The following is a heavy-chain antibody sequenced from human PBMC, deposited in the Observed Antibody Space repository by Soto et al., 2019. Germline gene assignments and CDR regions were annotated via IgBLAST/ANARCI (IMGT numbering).Heavy chain of an antibody. J-gene: IGHJ5*02. CDR2: IYSGGST. Sequence: EVQLVESGGGLAQPGGSLRLSCAASGFTVSSNYMSWVRQAPGKGLEWVSVIYSGGSTYYADSVKGRFTISRHNSKNTLYLQMNSLRAEDTAVYYCARAIPGIAVAGTVGGWFDPWGQGTLVTVSS. CDR3: ARAIPGIAVAGTVGGWFDP. D-gene: IGHD6-19*01. V-gene: IGHV3-53*04. CDR1: GFTVSSNY.